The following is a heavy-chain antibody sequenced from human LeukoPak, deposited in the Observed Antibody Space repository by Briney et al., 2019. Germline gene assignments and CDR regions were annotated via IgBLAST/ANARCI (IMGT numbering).Heavy chain of an antibody. CDR2: ISSNGGST. J-gene: IGHJ4*02. CDR1: GFTFSSYA. CDR3: ARGRVEMATNYFDY. V-gene: IGHV3-64*01. Sequence: GGSLRLSCAASGFTFSSYAMHWVRQAPGKGLEYVSAISSNGGSTYYANSVKGRFTISRDNSKNTLYLQMGSLRAEDMAVYYCARGRVEMATNYFDYWGQGTLVTVSS. D-gene: IGHD5-24*01.